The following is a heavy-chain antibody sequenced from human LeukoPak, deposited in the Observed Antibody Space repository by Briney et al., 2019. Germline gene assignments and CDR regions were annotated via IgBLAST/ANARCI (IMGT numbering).Heavy chain of an antibody. CDR2: ISGSGGST. Sequence: GGSLRLSCAASGFTFSSYAMSWVRQAPGKGLEWVSAISGSGGSTYYADSVKGRFTISRDNSENTLYLQMNSLRAEDTAVHYCAKSLRNWNYVPFLGYWGQGTLVTVSS. D-gene: IGHD1-7*01. CDR3: AKSLRNWNYVPFLGY. CDR1: GFTFSSYA. V-gene: IGHV3-23*01. J-gene: IGHJ4*02.